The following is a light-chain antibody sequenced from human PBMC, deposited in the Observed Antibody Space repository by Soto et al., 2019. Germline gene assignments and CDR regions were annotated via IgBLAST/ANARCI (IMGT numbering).Light chain of an antibody. CDR3: HQYGYSPNT. V-gene: IGKV3-20*01. CDR1: RSVSSRY. J-gene: IGKJ2*01. Sequence: EIVLTQSPGTLSLSPGERATLSCRASRSVSSRYLAWYQQKAGQAPRLLISGASSRATGIPDRFSGSGSWTDFTLIISRLEPEDFSMYYCHQYGYSPNTFGQGTKVEIK. CDR2: GAS.